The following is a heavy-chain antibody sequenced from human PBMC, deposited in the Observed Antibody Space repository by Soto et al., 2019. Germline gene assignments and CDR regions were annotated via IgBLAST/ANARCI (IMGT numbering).Heavy chain of an antibody. CDR3: QRDLRLGYCTNGVCNIFDN. Sequence: PGGSLRLSCAVAGFTFRLYAMHWVRQAPGKWLDWVAVISNDGNNKHYADSVKGRFTISRDSSKSTLYLQMNSLSAEDTAVYYCQRDLRLGYCTNGVCNIFDNGCQETSLTVST. CDR1: GFTFRLYA. V-gene: IGHV3-30-3*01. CDR2: ISNDGNNK. J-gene: IGHJ4*02. D-gene: IGHD2-8*01.